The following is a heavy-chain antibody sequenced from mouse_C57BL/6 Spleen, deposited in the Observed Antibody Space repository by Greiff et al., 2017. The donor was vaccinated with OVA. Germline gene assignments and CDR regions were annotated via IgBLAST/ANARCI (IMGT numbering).Heavy chain of an antibody. Sequence: VQLQQSGPGLVKPSQSLSLTCSVTGYSITSGYYWNWIRQFPGNKLEWMGYISYDGSNNYNPSLKNRISITRATSKNQFCLKLNSVTTEDTATYYCARGALHYYGSSYWYFDVWGTGTTVTVSS. CDR3: ARGALHYYGSSYWYFDV. D-gene: IGHD1-1*01. J-gene: IGHJ1*03. CDR1: GYSITSGYY. CDR2: ISYDGSN. V-gene: IGHV3-6*01.